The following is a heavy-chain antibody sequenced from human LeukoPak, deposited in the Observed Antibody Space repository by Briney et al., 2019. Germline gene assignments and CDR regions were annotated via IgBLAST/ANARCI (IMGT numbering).Heavy chain of an antibody. Sequence: GGSLSLSCAPSGFTFSSYNMHWVRQAPGKGLEWVSSIGSSSNYIHYADSLKGRFTISRDYAKNSLYLQMNSLKAEDTAVYYCARGELGDCTGGSCYFDYWGQGTLVTVSS. D-gene: IGHD2-15*01. V-gene: IGHV3-21*01. CDR2: IGSSSNYI. CDR1: GFTFSSYN. CDR3: ARGELGDCTGGSCYFDY. J-gene: IGHJ4*02.